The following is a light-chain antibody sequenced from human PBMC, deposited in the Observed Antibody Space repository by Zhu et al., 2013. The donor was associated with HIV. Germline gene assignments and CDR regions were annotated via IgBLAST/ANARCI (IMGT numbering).Light chain of an antibody. Sequence: DIQMTQSPSSLSASVGDSVTISCQASQDISYYLNWYQHRPGEAPKLLIYDASTLETGVPSRFSGSGSGTDFTFTISSLQPEDIATYYCQQYDNLRLTFGGGTKVEIK. CDR3: QQYDNLRLT. V-gene: IGKV1-33*01. J-gene: IGKJ4*01. CDR2: DAS. CDR1: QDISYY.